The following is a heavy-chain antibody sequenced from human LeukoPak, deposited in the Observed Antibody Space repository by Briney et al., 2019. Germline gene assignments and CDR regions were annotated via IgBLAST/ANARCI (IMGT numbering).Heavy chain of an antibody. CDR1: GFTFAGYA. D-gene: IGHD7-27*01. J-gene: IGHJ4*02. CDR2: ITGNGDST. V-gene: IGHV3-23*01. Sequence: PGGSLRLSCAASGFTFAGYAMAWVRQAPGKGLNWVTGITGNGDSTYYADSVKGRFTISRDNSRNTLYLQMNSLRAEDTAVYYCAKGWGSYYLDYWGQGTLVTLSS. CDR3: AKGWGSYYLDY.